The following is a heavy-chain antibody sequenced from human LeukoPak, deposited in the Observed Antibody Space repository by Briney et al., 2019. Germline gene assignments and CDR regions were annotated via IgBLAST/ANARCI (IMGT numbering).Heavy chain of an antibody. D-gene: IGHD6-13*01. CDR1: GGSIRNTDYY. CDR3: ARGRYSSSWYGWFDP. V-gene: IGHV4-39*02. CDR2: IYYTGTI. J-gene: IGHJ5*02. Sequence: SQTLSLTCTVSGGSIRNTDYYWGWIRQPPGKGLEYIGSIYYTGTIYYNPSLKSRVTISVDTSKNHFSLKLGSVTAADTAVYCCARGRYSSSWYGWFDPWGQGTLVTVSS.